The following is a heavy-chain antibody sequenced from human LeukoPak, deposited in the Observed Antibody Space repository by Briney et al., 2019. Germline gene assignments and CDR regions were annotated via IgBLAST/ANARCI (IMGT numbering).Heavy chain of an antibody. CDR2: IWYDGSKQ. CDR3: ARDLSGWSLDY. D-gene: IGHD6-19*01. J-gene: IGHJ4*02. Sequence: GGSLRLSCAASGFTFSSYNIHWVRQAPGKGLEWVAVIWYDGSKQYYADSVKGRFTISRDNPKNTLYLQMNSLKVEDTAVYYCARDLSGWSLDYWGQGALVIVSS. V-gene: IGHV3-33*01. CDR1: GFTFSSYN.